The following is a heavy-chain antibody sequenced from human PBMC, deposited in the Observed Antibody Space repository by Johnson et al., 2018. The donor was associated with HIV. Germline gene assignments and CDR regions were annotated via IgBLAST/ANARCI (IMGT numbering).Heavy chain of an antibody. CDR1: GFTVSSNY. J-gene: IGHJ3*01. Sequence: MQLVESGGGLVQPGGSLRLSCAASGFTVSSNYMSWVRQAPGKGLEWVSVIYSGGSTYYADSVKGRFTISRDNSKNTLYLQMNSLRAEDTAVYYCAKGGEVWYGAFDFWGQGTMAIVSS. V-gene: IGHV3-66*01. D-gene: IGHD6-13*01. CDR2: IYSGGST. CDR3: AKGGEVWYGAFDF.